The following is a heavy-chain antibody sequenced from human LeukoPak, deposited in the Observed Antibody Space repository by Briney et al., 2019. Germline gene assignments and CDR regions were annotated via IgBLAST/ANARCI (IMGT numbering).Heavy chain of an antibody. V-gene: IGHV3-30*04. J-gene: IGHJ4*02. Sequence: GGSLRLSYAASGFTFSSYAMHWVRQAPGKGLEWVAVISYDGSNKYYADSVKGRFTISRDNSKNTLYLQMNSLRAEDTAVYYCARDLGPVDTAMVPDYWGQGTLVTVSS. CDR3: ARDLGPVDTAMVPDY. CDR1: GFTFSSYA. D-gene: IGHD5-18*01. CDR2: ISYDGSNK.